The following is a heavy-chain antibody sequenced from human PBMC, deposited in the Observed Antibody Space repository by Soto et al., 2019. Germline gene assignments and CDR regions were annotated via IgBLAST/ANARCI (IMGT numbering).Heavy chain of an antibody. Sequence: EVQLVESGGGLVKPGGSVRLSCVAYGLMYSSYSMSWVRQAPGKGLEWVAFIRLSGSQINYAASVEGRFTISRDNAKNALYLQMNTVRVEDTAIYYFASVISCGGVTCSSAHQYYGMDVWGPGTTVTVSS. D-gene: IGHD2-21*01. J-gene: IGHJ6*02. CDR1: GLMYSSYS. CDR2: IRLSGSQI. V-gene: IGHV3-21*01. CDR3: ASVISCGGVTCSSAHQYYGMDV.